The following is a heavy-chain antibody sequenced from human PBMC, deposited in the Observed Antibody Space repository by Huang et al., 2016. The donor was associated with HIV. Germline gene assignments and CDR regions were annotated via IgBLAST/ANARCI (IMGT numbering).Heavy chain of an antibody. Sequence: QVHLVESGGGVVQPGGSLRLSCAASGFKLSGFGMHWVRQAPGKVLGWVSVISYDGRSQFYTDSVKGRFTISRDNSDNTLSLQMKGLRPDDTAVYYCAKESRWFSDFDHWGQGVLVYVSS. CDR2: ISYDGRSQ. V-gene: IGHV3-30*18. CDR1: GFKLSGFG. D-gene: IGHD2-15*01. J-gene: IGHJ4*02. CDR3: AKESRWFSDFDH.